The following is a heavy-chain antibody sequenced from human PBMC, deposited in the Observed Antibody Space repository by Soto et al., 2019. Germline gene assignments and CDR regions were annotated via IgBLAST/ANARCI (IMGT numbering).Heavy chain of an antibody. V-gene: IGHV3-23*01. Sequence: EVQLLESGGGLVQPGGSLRLSCVASGFSFSNYAMSWVRQAPGKGLEWVSGISSSGGTTYYADSVKGRFPISRDNSKNTLFLSINRLKGQDPALYYLAKKALELAICYCSSCYPFYRWGQGTLVTVSS. J-gene: IGHJ5*02. CDR1: GFSFSNYA. D-gene: IGHD2-15*01. CDR2: ISSSGGTT. CDR3: AKKALELAICYCSSCYPFYR.